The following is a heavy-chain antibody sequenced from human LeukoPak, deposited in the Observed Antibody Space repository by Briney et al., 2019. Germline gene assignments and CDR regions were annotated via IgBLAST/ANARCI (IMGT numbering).Heavy chain of an antibody. CDR1: GYRFTGHY. J-gene: IGHJ4*02. CDR2: INPNSGGT. D-gene: IGHD3-22*01. V-gene: IGHV1-2*02. CDR3: ARDLYESSAYSDY. Sequence: ASVKVSCKASGYRFTGHYMHWVRQAPGQGLEWMGWINPNSGGTNYAQKFQGRVTMTRDTSISTAYMELSRLRSDDTAVYYCARDLYESSAYSDYWGQGTLVTVSS.